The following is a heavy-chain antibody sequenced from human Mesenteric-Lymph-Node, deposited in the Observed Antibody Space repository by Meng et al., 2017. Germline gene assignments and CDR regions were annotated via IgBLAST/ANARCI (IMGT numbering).Heavy chain of an antibody. CDR1: GGSNSSSNW. V-gene: IGHV4-4*02. Sequence: QVQLQGPGPGLLMPSGSLSLSCAVSGGSNSSSNWWRWVRQPPGKGLEWIGEIYHSGSTNYNPSLKSRVTISVDKSKNQFSLKLSSVTAADTAVYYCASGGYSYGYIFDYWGQGTLVTVSS. CDR2: IYHSGST. J-gene: IGHJ4*02. CDR3: ASGGYSYGYIFDY. D-gene: IGHD5-18*01.